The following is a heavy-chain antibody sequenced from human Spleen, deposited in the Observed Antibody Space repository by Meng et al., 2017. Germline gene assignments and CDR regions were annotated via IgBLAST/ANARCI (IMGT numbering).Heavy chain of an antibody. J-gene: IGHJ4*02. V-gene: IGHV7-4-1*02. CDR2: IDTSTGNP. D-gene: IGHD2-8*01. Sequence: ASVKVSCKASGYIFTNYAMNWVRQAPGQGLEWMGWIDTSTGNPTYAQDFTGRFVFSLDTSVSTAYLQISSLKAEDTAVYYCAREGDCTDDVCQDFDYWGQGTLVTVSS. CDR1: GYIFTNYA. CDR3: AREGDCTDDVCQDFDY.